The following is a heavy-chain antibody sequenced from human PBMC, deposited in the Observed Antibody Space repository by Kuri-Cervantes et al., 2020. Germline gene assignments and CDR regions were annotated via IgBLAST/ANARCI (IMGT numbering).Heavy chain of an antibody. J-gene: IGHJ4*02. D-gene: IGHD3-16*01. CDR1: GFTLSEYW. CDR2: MQKDGSEK. Sequence: GESLKISCEVSGFTLSEYWMSWVRQAPGRGLEWVANMQKDGSEKSYVDSVKGRFTISRDNTRNSVYLQMNSLRAEDTAVYYCARDHAWPFLDYWGQGTLVTVSS. CDR3: ARDHAWPFLDY. V-gene: IGHV3-7*01.